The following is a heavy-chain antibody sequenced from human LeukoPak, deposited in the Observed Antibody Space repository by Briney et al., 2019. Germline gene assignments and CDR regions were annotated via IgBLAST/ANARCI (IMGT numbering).Heavy chain of an antibody. CDR3: ARAHYSLANSFDS. Sequence: RSLRLSCAASGFTFSSYAMHWVRQAPGKGLEWVAVISYDGSNKYYADSVKGRFTISRDNAKNTLYLQMNSLRAEDAAVYYCARAHYSLANSFDSWGQGTLVTVSS. J-gene: IGHJ4*02. D-gene: IGHD1-26*01. CDR1: GFTFSSYA. CDR2: ISYDGSNK. V-gene: IGHV3-30-3*01.